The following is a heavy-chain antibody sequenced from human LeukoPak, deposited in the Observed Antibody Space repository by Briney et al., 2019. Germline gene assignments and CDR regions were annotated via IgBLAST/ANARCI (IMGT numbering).Heavy chain of an antibody. CDR1: GFTFSTYW. J-gene: IGHJ4*02. Sequence: PGGSLRLSCATSGFTFSTYWMSWVRQAPGKGLGWVANIKQDGSEKYYVDSVKGRFTISRDNAKNSLYLQMNSLRAEDTAVYYCANGDGFDYWGQGTLVTVSS. CDR3: ANGDGFDY. V-gene: IGHV3-7*01. CDR2: IKQDGSEK. D-gene: IGHD5-24*01.